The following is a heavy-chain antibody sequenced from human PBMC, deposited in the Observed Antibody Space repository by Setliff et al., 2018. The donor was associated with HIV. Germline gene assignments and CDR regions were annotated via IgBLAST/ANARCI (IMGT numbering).Heavy chain of an antibody. J-gene: IGHJ5*02. Sequence: ASVKVSCKASGYTFTKFDINWVRQATGQGLEWMGWMNPNSGNTGFAQKFQGRVTMTRNTSISTAYMELRSLRSEDTAVYFWARTWGAGVTGYWFEPWGQGTRVTVSS. CDR3: ARTWGAGVTGYWFEP. CDR2: MNPNSGNT. V-gene: IGHV1-8*01. CDR1: GYTFTKFD. D-gene: IGHD3-9*01.